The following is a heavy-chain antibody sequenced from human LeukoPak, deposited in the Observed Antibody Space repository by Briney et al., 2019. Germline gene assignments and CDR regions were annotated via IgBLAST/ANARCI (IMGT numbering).Heavy chain of an antibody. CDR3: ARDRYYYGSSGSSARLDY. D-gene: IGHD3-22*01. J-gene: IGHJ4*02. CDR1: GYTFTGYY. V-gene: IGHV1-8*03. Sequence: GASVKVSCKASGYTFTGYYIHWVRQATGQGLEWMGWMNPNSGNTGYAQKFQGRVTITRNTSISTAYMELSSLRSEDTAVYYCARDRYYYGSSGSSARLDYWGQGTLVTVSS. CDR2: MNPNSGNT.